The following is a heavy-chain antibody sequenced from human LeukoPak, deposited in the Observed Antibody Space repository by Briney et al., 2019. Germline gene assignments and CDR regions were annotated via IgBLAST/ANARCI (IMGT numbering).Heavy chain of an antibody. V-gene: IGHV3-48*01. CDR2: IDTGSTTI. CDR3: ARDSSVCAFDV. CDR1: GFTFGPYT. Sequence: PGGSLRLSCAASGFTFGPYTMHWFRQPPGKGLEWLSYIDTGSTTIYYADSVKGRLTISRDNAKNSLYLQLNSLRAEDTAVYYCARDSSVCAFDVWGQGTMVTVSS. D-gene: IGHD6-6*01. J-gene: IGHJ3*01.